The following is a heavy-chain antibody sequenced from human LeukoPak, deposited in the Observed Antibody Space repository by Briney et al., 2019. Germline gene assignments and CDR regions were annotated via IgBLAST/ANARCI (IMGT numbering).Heavy chain of an antibody. CDR3: AKDGPAGYYYGMDV. Sequence: GGSPRLSCAASGFTFSSYAMSWVRQAPGKGLEWVSAISGISDSTYYADSVKGRFTISRDNSKNTLYLQMNSLRAEDTAVYYCAKDGPAGYYYGMDVWGQGTTVTVSS. CDR2: ISGISDST. J-gene: IGHJ6*02. CDR1: GFTFSSYA. D-gene: IGHD6-25*01. V-gene: IGHV3-23*01.